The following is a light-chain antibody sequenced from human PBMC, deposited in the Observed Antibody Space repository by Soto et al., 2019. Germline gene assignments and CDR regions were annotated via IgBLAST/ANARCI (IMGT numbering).Light chain of an antibody. CDR2: NAL. CDR1: QSFSTS. Sequence: EIVLTQSPGTLSLSPGERATLSFRASQSFSTSLAWYQQKPGQAPRLLIYNALTRATGIPARFSGSGSGTEFTLTISSLQSEDFAFYYCQQCNNWPRTFGQGTKVE. CDR3: QQCNNWPRT. J-gene: IGKJ1*01. V-gene: IGKV3-15*01.